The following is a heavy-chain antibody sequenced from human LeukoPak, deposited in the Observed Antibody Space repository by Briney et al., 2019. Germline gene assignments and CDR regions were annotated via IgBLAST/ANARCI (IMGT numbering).Heavy chain of an antibody. Sequence: GASVKVSCKAFGYTFTGYYMHWVRQAPGQGLEWMGWINPNSGGTNYAQKFQGRVTMTRDTSISTAYMELSRLRSDDTAVYYCARGVVPAAMGTGYNWFDPWGQGTLVTVSS. V-gene: IGHV1-2*02. CDR2: INPNSGGT. CDR1: GYTFTGYY. J-gene: IGHJ5*02. D-gene: IGHD2-2*01. CDR3: ARGVVPAAMGTGYNWFDP.